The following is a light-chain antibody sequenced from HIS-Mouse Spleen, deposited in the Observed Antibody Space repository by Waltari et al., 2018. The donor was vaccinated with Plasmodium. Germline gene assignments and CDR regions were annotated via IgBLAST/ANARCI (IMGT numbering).Light chain of an antibody. J-gene: IGLJ2*01. CDR2: EGS. V-gene: IGLV2-23*03. Sequence: QSALTQPASVSGSPGQSITISCTGTSSDVGSYNLVSWYQQHPGKAPKLMMYEGSKRPVGVSKRCSGSTSGNTACLTISGRQAEDEADYYCCSYAGSSTFVVFGGGTKLTVL. CDR1: SSDVGSYNL. CDR3: CSYAGSSTFVV.